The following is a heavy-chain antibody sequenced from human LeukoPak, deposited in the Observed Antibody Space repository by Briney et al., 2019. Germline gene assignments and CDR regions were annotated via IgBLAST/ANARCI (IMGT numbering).Heavy chain of an antibody. CDR1: GGSISSSSYY. J-gene: IGHJ4*02. CDR3: ARPSRGYSYEFDY. CDR2: IDYSGST. D-gene: IGHD5-18*01. Sequence: AETLSLTCTVSGGSISSSSYYWGWIRQPPGKGLEWIGRIDYSGSTYYHPSLKSRVTISVDTSKNQFSLKLCSVTAADTAVYYCARPSRGYSYEFDYWGQGTLVTVSS. V-gene: IGHV4-39*01.